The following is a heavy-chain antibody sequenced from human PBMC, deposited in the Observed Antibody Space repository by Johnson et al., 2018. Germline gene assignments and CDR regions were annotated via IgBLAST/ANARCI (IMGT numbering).Heavy chain of an antibody. V-gene: IGHV3-21*01. J-gene: IGHJ6*03. D-gene: IGHD3-22*01. CDR2: ISSSSSYI. CDR1: GFTFSSYS. Sequence: VQLVESGGGLVKPGGSLRLSCAASGFTFSSYSMNWVRQAPGKGLEWVSSISSSSSYIYYADSVKGRFTISRDNAKNSMYLQMNSLRAEDTAVYYCARGSYYDSYYYYYMDVGGKGTTVTVSS. CDR3: ARGSYYDSYYYYYMDV.